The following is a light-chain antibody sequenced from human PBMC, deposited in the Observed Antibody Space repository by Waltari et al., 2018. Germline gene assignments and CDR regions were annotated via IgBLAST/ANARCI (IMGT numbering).Light chain of an antibody. CDR3: SSYTSSSTRV. CDR2: DVT. J-gene: IGLJ3*02. Sequence: QSALTQPASVSGSPGQSITLSCTGTSSDVGGYNYVSWYQQHPDKAPKLLIYDVTKRPSGVSYRFSASKSGNTASLTISGPQAEDEGDYYCSSYTSSSTRVFGGGTKLTVL. V-gene: IGLV2-14*03. CDR1: SSDVGGYNY.